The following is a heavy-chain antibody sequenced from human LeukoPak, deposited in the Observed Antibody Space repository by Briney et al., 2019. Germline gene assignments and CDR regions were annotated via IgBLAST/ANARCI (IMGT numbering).Heavy chain of an antibody. CDR3: ARDRLLGGNFDY. CDR2: IYYSGST. D-gene: IGHD4-23*01. J-gene: IGHJ4*02. V-gene: IGHV4-31*03. Sequence: PSETLSLTCTVSGGSISSGGYYWSWIRQHAGKGLEWIGYIYYSGSTYYNPSLKSRVTISVDTSKNQFSLRLSSVTAADTAVYYCARDRLLGGNFDYWGQGTLVTVSS. CDR1: GGSISSGGYY.